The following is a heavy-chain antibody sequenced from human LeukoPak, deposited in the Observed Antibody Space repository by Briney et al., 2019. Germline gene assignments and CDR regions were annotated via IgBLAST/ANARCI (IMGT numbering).Heavy chain of an antibody. Sequence: PSETLSLTCTVSGDSISSYYWSWIRQPAGKGLEWIGRIYSSGSTNYNPSLKSRVTMSVDTSKNQFSLKLSSVTAADTAVYYCARTGTSYGGYVTHVDYWGQGTLVTVSS. V-gene: IGHV4-4*07. CDR2: IYSSGST. CDR1: GDSISSYY. J-gene: IGHJ4*02. CDR3: ARTGTSYGGYVTHVDY. D-gene: IGHD5-12*01.